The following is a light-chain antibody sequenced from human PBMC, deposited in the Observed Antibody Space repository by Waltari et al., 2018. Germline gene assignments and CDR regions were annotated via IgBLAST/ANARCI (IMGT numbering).Light chain of an antibody. Sequence: QSVLTQPPSASGTPGQRVTNSCSGSSSNIGRNTGNWYQQVPGTAPKHPTYRTNQRPPGASPQLLTDSLNQRPSGVPAGCCGSKSGTSASLAVSGLQSEDEGDYYCAAWDDSLNGWVFGGGTKLTVL. V-gene: IGLV1-44*01. J-gene: IGLJ3*02. CDR2: SLN. CDR3: AAWDDSLNGWV. CDR1: SSNIGRNT.